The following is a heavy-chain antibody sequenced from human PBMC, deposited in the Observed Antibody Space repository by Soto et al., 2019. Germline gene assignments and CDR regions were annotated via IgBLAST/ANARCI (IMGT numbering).Heavy chain of an antibody. D-gene: IGHD2-15*01. CDR2: IKQDGSEK. CDR3: ARGGVYCSGGGCYQYYFDY. J-gene: IGHJ4*02. Sequence: GGSLRLSCAASGFTFSSYWMSWVRQAPGKGLEWVANIKQDGSEKYYVDSVKGRFTISRDNAKNSLYLQMNSLRAEDTAVYYCARGGVYCSGGGCYQYYFDYWGQGTLVTVSS. CDR1: GFTFSSYW. V-gene: IGHV3-7*01.